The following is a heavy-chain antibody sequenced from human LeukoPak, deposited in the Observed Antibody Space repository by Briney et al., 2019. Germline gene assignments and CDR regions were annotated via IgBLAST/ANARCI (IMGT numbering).Heavy chain of an antibody. J-gene: IGHJ4*02. Sequence: AGGSLRLSCAASGFTFSSYAMSWVRQAPGKGLEWVSYISSSSLSKYYADSVKGRFTISRDNGENSLYLQMNSLRVEDTAVYYCARDSTPTQLWFRGSFDYWGQGALVTVSS. V-gene: IGHV3-48*01. CDR1: GFTFSSYA. D-gene: IGHD5-18*01. CDR3: ARDSTPTQLWFRGSFDY. CDR2: ISSSSLSK.